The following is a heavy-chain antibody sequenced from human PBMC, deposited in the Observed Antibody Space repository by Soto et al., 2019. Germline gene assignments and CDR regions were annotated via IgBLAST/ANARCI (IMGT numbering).Heavy chain of an antibody. V-gene: IGHV3-23*01. J-gene: IGHJ4*02. CDR2: ISGSGGST. Sequence: GGSLRLSCAVSGFTFSSYAMSWVRQAPGKGLEWVSAISGSGGSTYYTDSVKGRFTISRDNSKSSLYLQMNSLRAEDTAVYYCARRLPTSRAFDYWGQGILVTVSS. CDR3: ARRLPTSRAFDY. CDR1: GFTFSSYA. D-gene: IGHD3-16*01.